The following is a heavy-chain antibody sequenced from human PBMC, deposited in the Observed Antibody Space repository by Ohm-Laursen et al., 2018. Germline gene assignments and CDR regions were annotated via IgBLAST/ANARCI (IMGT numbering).Heavy chain of an antibody. CDR2: IIPIFGTA. Sequence: GASVKVSCKTSGYTFTGYYMHWVRQAPGQGLEWMGGIIPIFGTANYAQKFQGRVTITADKSTSTAYMELSSLRSEDTAVYYCARAKEVYYYDSSGSYFGYFDYWGQGTLVTVSS. J-gene: IGHJ4*02. V-gene: IGHV1-69*06. D-gene: IGHD3-22*01. CDR1: GYTFTGYY. CDR3: ARAKEVYYYDSSGSYFGYFDY.